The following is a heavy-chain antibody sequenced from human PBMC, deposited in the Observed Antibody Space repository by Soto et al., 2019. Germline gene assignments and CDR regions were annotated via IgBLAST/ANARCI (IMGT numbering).Heavy chain of an antibody. J-gene: IGHJ6*02. CDR2: ISFDGSNK. D-gene: IGHD6-25*01. Sequence: QVQLVESGGGVVQPGWSLRLSCAASGFTFSSYGMHWVRQAPGKGLEWVAVISFDGSNKYYADSVKGRFTISRDNSKNTLYLQMNSLRAEDTAVYYCAKDRRPNYCYGMDVWGLGTTVTVSS. CDR3: AKDRRPNYCYGMDV. V-gene: IGHV3-30*18. CDR1: GFTFSSYG.